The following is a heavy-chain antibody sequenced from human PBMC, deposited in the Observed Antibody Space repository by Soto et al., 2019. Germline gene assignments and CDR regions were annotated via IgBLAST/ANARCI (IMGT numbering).Heavy chain of an antibody. V-gene: IGHV4-30-4*01. CDR2: IYYSGST. D-gene: IGHD5-12*01. CDR1: GGSINSGDYY. CDR3: ARLYTGYEAFDY. J-gene: IGHJ4*02. Sequence: SSETLSLTCSVSGGSINSGDYYWSWIRQSPGKGLEWIGYIYYSGSTYYNPSLKSRSTISTDTSKNQFFLDVDSVTAADTAVYYCARLYTGYEAFDYWGQGTLVTVSS.